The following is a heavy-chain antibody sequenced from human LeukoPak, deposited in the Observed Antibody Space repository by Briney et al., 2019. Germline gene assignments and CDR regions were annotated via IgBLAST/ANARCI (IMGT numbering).Heavy chain of an antibody. Sequence: GASLHISCKGSGYSFSSYWIGWVRQMPGKGLEWMGIIYPGDSETRYSPSFQGQVTISADKSISTAFLQWSSLKASDTAMYYCARPGRATVTRLDYWGQGTLVTVTS. J-gene: IGHJ4*02. CDR3: ARPGRATVTRLDY. CDR2: IYPGDSET. V-gene: IGHV5-51*01. D-gene: IGHD4-17*01. CDR1: GYSFSSYW.